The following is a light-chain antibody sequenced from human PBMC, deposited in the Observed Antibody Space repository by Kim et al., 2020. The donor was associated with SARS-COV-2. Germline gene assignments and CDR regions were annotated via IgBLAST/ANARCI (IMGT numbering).Light chain of an antibody. CDR3: CSYAGSNIVV. CDR2: EVS. CDR1: SSDIGGYNY. V-gene: IGLV2-8*01. J-gene: IGLJ2*01. Sequence: LTQPPSASGSPGQSVTISCTGTSSDIGGYNYVSWYQQHPGKAPKLMIYEVSERPSGVPDRFSGSKSGNTASLSVSGLQAEDEADYYCCSYAGSNIVVFGGGTQLTVL.